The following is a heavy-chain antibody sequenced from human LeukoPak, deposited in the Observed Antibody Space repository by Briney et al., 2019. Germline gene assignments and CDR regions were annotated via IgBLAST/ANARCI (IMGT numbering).Heavy chain of an antibody. V-gene: IGHV3-23*01. CDR3: AKMGVVAARPGTFDY. Sequence: GGSLRLSCAASGFTFTSYAMSWVREAPGKGLEWVSAISGSGGSTYHADSVKGRFTISRDNSKNTLYLQMNSLRAEDTAVYYCAKMGVVAARPGTFDYWGQGTLVTVSS. J-gene: IGHJ4*02. CDR1: GFTFTSYA. D-gene: IGHD6-6*01. CDR2: ISGSGGST.